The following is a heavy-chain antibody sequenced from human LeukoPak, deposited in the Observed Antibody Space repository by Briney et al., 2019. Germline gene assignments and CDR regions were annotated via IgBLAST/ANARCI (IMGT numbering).Heavy chain of an antibody. J-gene: IGHJ4*02. V-gene: IGHV4-30-4*02. CDR2: IYYSGST. CDR3: ARSSNWYSLDY. CDR1: GGSISSGDYY. Sequence: SETLSLTCTVSGGSISSGDYYWSWIRQPPGKGLEWIGYIYYSGSTYYNPSLKSRVTISVDTSKKQFSLNLSSVTAADTAVYFCARSSNWYSLDYWGQGTLVTVSS. D-gene: IGHD6-13*01.